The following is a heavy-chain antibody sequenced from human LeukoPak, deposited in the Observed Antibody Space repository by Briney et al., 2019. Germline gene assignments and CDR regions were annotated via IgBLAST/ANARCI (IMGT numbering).Heavy chain of an antibody. J-gene: IGHJ4*02. D-gene: IGHD3-10*01. CDR2: MKTDGTRI. CDR3: ARGADHGGSYYPD. Sequence: GGSLRLSCAASGFRVSNSWMYWVRQGPGKGPVWVSRMKTDGTRIEYADSVKGRFTISRDNAKNTLFLQMSSLRVEDSAVYYCARGADHGGSYYPDWGQGTRVTVSS. CDR1: GFRVSNSW. V-gene: IGHV3-74*01.